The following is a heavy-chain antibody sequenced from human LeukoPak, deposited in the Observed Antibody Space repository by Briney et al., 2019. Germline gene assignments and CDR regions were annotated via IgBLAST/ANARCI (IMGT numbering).Heavy chain of an antibody. V-gene: IGHV3-23*01. CDR2: ISGSGDST. CDR1: GFTFSSYA. Sequence: GGSLRLSCAASGFTFSSYAMSWVRQAPGKGLEWVSGISGSGDSTYYADSVKGRFTISRDNSKNTLYVQVNSLGTEETAAYYCAKGSYYDSSGSFYFDYWGQGTLVTVSS. CDR3: AKGSYYDSSGSFYFDY. D-gene: IGHD3-22*01. J-gene: IGHJ4*02.